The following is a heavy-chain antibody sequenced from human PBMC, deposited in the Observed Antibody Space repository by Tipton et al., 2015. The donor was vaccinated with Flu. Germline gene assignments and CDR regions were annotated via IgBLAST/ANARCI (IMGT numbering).Heavy chain of an antibody. Sequence: VQLVQSGAEVKKPGESLKISCKGSGYNFANYWIAWVRRSPGKGLEWMGFIYPGDSDTRYSPSFQGQVTISADKSLSTAFLQWDNLKASDSATYLCAASDAAGGWLANYWGQGPLVTFSS. CDR2: IYPGDSDT. J-gene: IGHJ4*02. CDR1: GYNFANYW. CDR3: AASDAAGGWLANY. D-gene: IGHD6-13*01. V-gene: IGHV5-51*03.